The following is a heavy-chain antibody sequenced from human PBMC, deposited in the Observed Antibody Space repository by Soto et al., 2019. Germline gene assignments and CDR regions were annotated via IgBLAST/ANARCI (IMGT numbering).Heavy chain of an antibody. CDR2: IYSSGST. CDR1: NGSISSYY. CDR3: ARGLTLSPIPGEY. V-gene: IGHV4-59*01. D-gene: IGHD3-9*01. J-gene: IGHJ4*02. Sequence: QVQLQESGPGLVKPSETLSLTCIVSNGSISSYYWSWFRQPPGKGLEWMGSIYSSGSTNYHPSLKSRVAITVDTSKNPISMRLSYVTAADTAVYYCARGLTLSPIPGEYWGQGTLVAVAS.